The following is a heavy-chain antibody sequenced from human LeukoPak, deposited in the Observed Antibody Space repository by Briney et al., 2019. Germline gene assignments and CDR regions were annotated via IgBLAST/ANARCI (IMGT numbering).Heavy chain of an antibody. D-gene: IGHD3-10*01. J-gene: IGHJ3*02. CDR1: GYTFTGYY. Sequence: GASVKVSCKASGYTFTGYYMHWVRQAPGQGLEWMGWINPNSGGTNYAQKFQGRVTMTRDTSISTAYMELSRLRSDDTAVYYCARDLVPKHYYGSGFDAFDIWGQGTMVTVSS. CDR2: INPNSGGT. V-gene: IGHV1-2*02. CDR3: ARDLVPKHYYGSGFDAFDI.